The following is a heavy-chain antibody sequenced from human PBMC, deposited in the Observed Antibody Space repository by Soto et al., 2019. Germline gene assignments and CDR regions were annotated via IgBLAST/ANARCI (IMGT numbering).Heavy chain of an antibody. Sequence: GASVKVSCKASGYTFTSYDINWVRQATGQGLEWMGWMNPNSGNTGYAQKFQGRVTMTRNTSISTAYMELSSLRSEDTAVYYCARGRRGSSSQYYYYYYVDVWGKGITVTVSS. CDR2: MNPNSGNT. V-gene: IGHV1-8*01. CDR3: ARGRRGSSSQYYYYYYVDV. J-gene: IGHJ6*03. D-gene: IGHD6-6*01. CDR1: GYTFTSYD.